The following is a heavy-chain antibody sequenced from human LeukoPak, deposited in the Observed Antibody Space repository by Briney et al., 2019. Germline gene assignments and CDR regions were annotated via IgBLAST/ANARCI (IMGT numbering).Heavy chain of an antibody. Sequence: SETLSLTCTVSGGSISSSSYYWGWLRPPPGKGLEWIGSIYYSGSTSYNPSLKSRVTISVDTSKNQFSLKLSSVTAADTAVYYCARSVAGGWEPRPNWFEHWGQGTLVTVSS. J-gene: IGHJ5*02. D-gene: IGHD1-26*01. V-gene: IGHV4-39*07. CDR3: ARSVAGGWEPRPNWFEH. CDR1: GGSISSSSYY. CDR2: IYYSGST.